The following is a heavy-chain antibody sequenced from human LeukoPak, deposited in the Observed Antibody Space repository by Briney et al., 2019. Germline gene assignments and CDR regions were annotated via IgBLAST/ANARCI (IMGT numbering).Heavy chain of an antibody. CDR2: IYYSGSI. CDR3: ARRYPTYYYDSSVYLGGAFDI. J-gene: IGHJ3*02. V-gene: IGHV4-39*01. D-gene: IGHD3-22*01. Sequence: PSETLSLTCTVSGGSISSSSYYWGWIRQPPGKGLEWIGCIYYSGSIYYNPSLKSRVTISVYTSKNQFSLKLSSVTAADTAVYYCARRYPTYYYDSSVYLGGAFDIWGQGTMVTVSS. CDR1: GGSISSSSYY.